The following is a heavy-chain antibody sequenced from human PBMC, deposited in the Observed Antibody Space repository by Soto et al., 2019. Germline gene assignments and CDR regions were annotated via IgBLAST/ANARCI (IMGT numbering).Heavy chain of an antibody. D-gene: IGHD4-17*01. Sequence: AESLKISCKGSGYSFTSYWITWVRQMPGKGLEWMGRIDPSDSYSNYRPSFQGHVTISADKSISTAYLQWSSLKASDTAMYYCARHWSWGVMNTLTTPYFFDYSCPGNLVTVIS. CDR2: IDPSDSYS. CDR1: GYSFTSYW. J-gene: IGHJ4*02. CDR3: ARHWSWGVMNTLTTPYFFDY. V-gene: IGHV5-10-1*01.